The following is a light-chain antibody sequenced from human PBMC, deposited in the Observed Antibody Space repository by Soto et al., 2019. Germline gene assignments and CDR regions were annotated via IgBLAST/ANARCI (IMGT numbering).Light chain of an antibody. CDR3: QQYDRASWK. CDR2: RAS. Sequence: DIQMTQSPSTLSASVGDRVIITCRASQSISSWLAWYQQKPGKAPNLLIYRASTLKSGIPSRFSGSGSGTEFTLTISSLQPDDFATYHCQQYDRASWKFGPGTKVEIK. J-gene: IGKJ1*01. CDR1: QSISSW. V-gene: IGKV1-5*03.